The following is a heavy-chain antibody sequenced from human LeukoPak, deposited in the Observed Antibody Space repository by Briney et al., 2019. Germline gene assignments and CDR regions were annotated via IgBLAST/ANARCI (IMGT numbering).Heavy chain of an antibody. CDR2: TSSGGNT. CDR1: GXTVSSNY. J-gene: IGHJ4*02. Sequence: PGGSLRLSCAASGXTVSSNYMNWVRQAPGKGLEWVSVTSSGGNTYYADSVQGRFTISRDNSKNTLYLQMNSLRAEDTAVYYCARDPRSGTGIWGQGALVTVSS. V-gene: IGHV3-66*01. CDR3: ARDPRSGTGI. D-gene: IGHD1-1*01.